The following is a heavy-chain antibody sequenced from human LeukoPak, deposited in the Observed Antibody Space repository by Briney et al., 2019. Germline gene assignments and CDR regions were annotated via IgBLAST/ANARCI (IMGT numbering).Heavy chain of an antibody. D-gene: IGHD1-14*01. Sequence: GGSLRLSCAASGFTVITNDMSWVRQAPGKGLKWVSVLYSDGNTKYADSVQGRFTISRDNSKNTLYLEMNSLSPDDTAVYYCARGVEPLAANTLAYWGQGTLVTVSS. CDR2: LYSDGNT. CDR1: GFTVITND. J-gene: IGHJ4*02. CDR3: ARGVEPLAANTLAY. V-gene: IGHV3-53*01.